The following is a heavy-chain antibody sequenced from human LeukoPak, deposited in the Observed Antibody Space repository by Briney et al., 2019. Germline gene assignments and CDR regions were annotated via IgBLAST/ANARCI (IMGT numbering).Heavy chain of an antibody. D-gene: IGHD2-2*01. J-gene: IGHJ5*02. CDR3: ARGALGHCSSTSCFATQFGA. Sequence: SGGSLRLSCAASGFTFSSYAMHWVRQAPGKGLEYVSAISSNGGSTYYANSVKGRFTISRDNSKNTLYLQMGSLRAEDMAVYYCARGALGHCSSTSCFATQFGAWGQGTLVTVSS. CDR1: GFTFSSYA. CDR2: ISSNGGST. V-gene: IGHV3-64*01.